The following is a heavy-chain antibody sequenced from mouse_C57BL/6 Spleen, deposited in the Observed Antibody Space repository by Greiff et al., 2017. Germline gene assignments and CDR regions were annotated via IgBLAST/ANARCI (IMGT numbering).Heavy chain of an antibody. Sequence: EVQVVESGTVLARPGASVKMSCKTSGYTFTSYWMHWVKQRPGQGLEWIGAIYPGNSDTSYNQKFKGKAKLTAVTSASTAYMELSSLTNEDSAVYYCTRSIYYGSRNAMDYWGQGTSVTVSS. V-gene: IGHV1-5*01. CDR2: IYPGNSDT. D-gene: IGHD1-1*01. J-gene: IGHJ4*01. CDR3: TRSIYYGSRNAMDY. CDR1: GYTFTSYW.